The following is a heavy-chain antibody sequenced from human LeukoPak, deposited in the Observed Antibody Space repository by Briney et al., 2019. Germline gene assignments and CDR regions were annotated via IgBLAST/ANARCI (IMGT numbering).Heavy chain of an antibody. D-gene: IGHD6-6*01. V-gene: IGHV4-30-2*01. J-gene: IGHJ5*02. CDR1: GGSISSGGYS. CDR2: IYHSGST. Sequence: SETLSLTCAVSGGSISSGGYSWSWIRQPPGKGLEWIGYIYHSGSTYHNPSLKSRVTISVDRSKNQFSLKLSSVTAADTAVYYCARSSWPYSSSWRWFDPWGQGTLVTVSS. CDR3: ARSSWPYSSSWRWFDP.